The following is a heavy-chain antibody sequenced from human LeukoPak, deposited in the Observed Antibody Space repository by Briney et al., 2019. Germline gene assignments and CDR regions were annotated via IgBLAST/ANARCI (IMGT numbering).Heavy chain of an antibody. Sequence: RASVKVSCKASGYTFSSYYMHWVRQAPGQGLEWMGIISPSGDYTRYAQKLQGRVSMTLDTSTSSVYMQLNSLESEDTAMYYCARDNSGWSVDYWGQGTLVTVSS. CDR2: ISPSGDYT. V-gene: IGHV1-46*04. J-gene: IGHJ4*02. D-gene: IGHD6-19*01. CDR3: ARDNSGWSVDY. CDR1: GYTFSSYY.